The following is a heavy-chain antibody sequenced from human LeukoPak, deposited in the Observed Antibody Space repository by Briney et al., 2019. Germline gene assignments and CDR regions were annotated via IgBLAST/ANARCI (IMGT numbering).Heavy chain of an antibody. V-gene: IGHV1-18*04. D-gene: IGHD2-2*01. Sequence: ASVKVSCKASGYTFTSYGISWVPQAPGQGLEWRGWISAYNGNTNYAQKLQGRVTMTTDTSTSTAYMELRSLRSDYTAVYYCARKYCSSTSCSDELDDYWGQGTLVTVSS. CDR3: ARKYCSSTSCSDELDDY. CDR1: GYTFTSYG. J-gene: IGHJ4*02. CDR2: ISAYNGNT.